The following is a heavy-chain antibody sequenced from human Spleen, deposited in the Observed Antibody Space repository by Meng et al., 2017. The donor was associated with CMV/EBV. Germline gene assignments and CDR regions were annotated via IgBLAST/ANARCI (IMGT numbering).Heavy chain of an antibody. V-gene: IGHV4-61*01. J-gene: IGHJ4*02. CDR1: GGSVSSGSYY. Sequence: SETLSLTCTVSGGSVSSGSYYWSWIRQPPGKGLEWIGYIYYSGSTNYNPSLKSRVTISVDTSKNQFSLKLSSVTAADTAVYHCATGDPDENYLEYWGQGTLVTVSS. CDR2: IYYSGST. CDR3: ATGDPDENYLEY.